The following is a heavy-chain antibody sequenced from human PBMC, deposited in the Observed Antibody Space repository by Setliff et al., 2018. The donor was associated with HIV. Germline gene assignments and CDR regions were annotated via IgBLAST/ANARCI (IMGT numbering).Heavy chain of an antibody. CDR3: AFSLSVYKYDSNDYNGDAFDV. J-gene: IGHJ3*01. D-gene: IGHD3-22*01. V-gene: IGHV3-49*04. CDR2: IRSKAYGGTT. Sequence: GGSLRLSCTASGFTLGDYAMSWVRQAPGKGLEWVGFIRSKAYGGTTEYAASVKGRFTIARDDSKRIAYLQMNSLKIEDTAVYYCAFSLSVYKYDSNDYNGDAFDVWGPGTVVTVSS. CDR1: GFTLGDYA.